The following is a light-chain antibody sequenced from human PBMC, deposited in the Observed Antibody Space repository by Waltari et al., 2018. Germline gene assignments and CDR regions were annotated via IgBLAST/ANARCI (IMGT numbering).Light chain of an antibody. Sequence: QSALTQPASVSGSPRQSITISCTGTSNDVGGYNYVSWYQQHPGKAPKLIISDVTYRPSGVSNRFSGSKSDNTASLTISGLQAEDESDYYCSSYTSRSTLVFGGGTKLTVL. J-gene: IGLJ2*01. CDR2: DVT. CDR3: SSYTSRSTLV. V-gene: IGLV2-14*03. CDR1: SNDVGGYNY.